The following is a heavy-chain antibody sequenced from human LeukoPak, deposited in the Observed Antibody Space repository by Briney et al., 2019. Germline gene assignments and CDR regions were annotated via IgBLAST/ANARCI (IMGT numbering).Heavy chain of an antibody. J-gene: IGHJ6*03. D-gene: IGHD3/OR15-3a*01. CDR3: ARNKDLYYYYMDV. Sequence: SETLSLTCTASGGSISSYYWSWIRQPPGKGLEWIGYIYYSGSTNYNPSLKSRVTISVDTSKNQFSLKLSSVTAADTAVYYCARNKDLYYYYMDVWGKGTTVTVSS. V-gene: IGHV4-59*01. CDR2: IYYSGST. CDR1: GGSISSYY.